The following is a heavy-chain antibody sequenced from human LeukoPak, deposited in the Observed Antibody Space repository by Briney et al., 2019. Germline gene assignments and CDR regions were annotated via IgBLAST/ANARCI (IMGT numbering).Heavy chain of an antibody. CDR1: GSTFSSYG. CDR2: IRYDGSNK. V-gene: IGHV3-30*02. CDR3: AKGHYYDSSGYYYADI. J-gene: IGHJ3*02. Sequence: PGGSLRLSCAASGSTFSSYGMHWVRQAPGKGLEWVACIRYDGSNKYYADSVKGRFTISRDNSKNTLYLQMNSLRAEDTAAYYCAKGHYYDSSGYYYADIWGQGTMVTVSS. D-gene: IGHD3-22*01.